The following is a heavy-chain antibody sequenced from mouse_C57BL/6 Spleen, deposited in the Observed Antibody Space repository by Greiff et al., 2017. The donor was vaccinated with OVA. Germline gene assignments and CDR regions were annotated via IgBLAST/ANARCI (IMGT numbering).Heavy chain of an antibody. CDR3: SRREIIYYGTLDY. D-gene: IGHD2-1*01. Sequence: VQLKQSGPELVKPGASVKIPCKASGYTFTDYNMDWVKQSHGKSLEWIGDINPNNGGTIYNQKFKGKATLTVDKSSSTAYMELRSLTSEDTAVYYCSRREIIYYGTLDYWGKGTTLTVSS. CDR1: GYTFTDYN. V-gene: IGHV1-18*01. J-gene: IGHJ2*01. CDR2: INPNNGGT.